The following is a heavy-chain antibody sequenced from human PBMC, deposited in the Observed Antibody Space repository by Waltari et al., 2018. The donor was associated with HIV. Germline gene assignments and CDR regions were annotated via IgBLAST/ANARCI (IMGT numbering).Heavy chain of an antibody. V-gene: IGHV5-51*01. CDR1: GYSFTSYW. D-gene: IGHD1-26*01. Sequence: EVQLVQSGAEVKKHGESLKISCKGSGYSFTSYWIGWVRQMPGKGLEWMGIICPGDSDTRYRPSFQFQVPISSDKSISTAYLQLSILKASDTAMYYCARRRGRYSYYYNGMDVWGQGTTITVSS. CDR2: ICPGDSDT. J-gene: IGHJ6*02. CDR3: ARRRGRYSYYYNGMDV.